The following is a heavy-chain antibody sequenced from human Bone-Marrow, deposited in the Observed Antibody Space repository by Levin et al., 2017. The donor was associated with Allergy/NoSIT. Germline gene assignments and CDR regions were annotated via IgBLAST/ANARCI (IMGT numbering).Heavy chain of an antibody. CDR2: ISYDGSNK. CDR1: GFTFSSYA. Sequence: GGSLRLSCAASGFTFSSYAMHWVRQAPGKGLEWVAVISYDGSNKYYADSVKGRFTISRDNSKNTLYLQMNSLRAEDTAVYYCARGRTIRITMVRGPLDYWGQGTLVTVSS. D-gene: IGHD3-10*01. CDR3: ARGRTIRITMVRGPLDY. J-gene: IGHJ4*02. V-gene: IGHV3-30-3*01.